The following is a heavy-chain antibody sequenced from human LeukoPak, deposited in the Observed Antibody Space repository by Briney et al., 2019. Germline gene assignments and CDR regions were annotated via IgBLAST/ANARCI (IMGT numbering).Heavy chain of an antibody. V-gene: IGHV3-11*01. CDR1: GFTFSDYY. CDR2: ISSSGSTI. J-gene: IGHJ4*02. CDR3: ARDYYDSSGYSDY. Sequence: GGSLRLSCAASGFTFSDYYMSWIPPAPGKGREGGSYISSSGSTIYYADSVKGRFTISRDNAKNSLYLQMNSLRAEDTAVYYCARDYYDSSGYSDYWGQGTLVTVSS. D-gene: IGHD3-22*01.